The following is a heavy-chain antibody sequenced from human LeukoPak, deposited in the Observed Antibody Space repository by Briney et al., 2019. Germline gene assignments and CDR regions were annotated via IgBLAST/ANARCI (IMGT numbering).Heavy chain of an antibody. D-gene: IGHD5-18*01. Sequence: ASVKVSCKASGYTFTSYYMHWVRQAPGKGLEWMGGFDPEDGETIYAQKFKGRVTMTEDTSTDTAYMELSSLRSEDTAVYYCATAGGYSPEYYFDYWGQGTLVTVSS. V-gene: IGHV1-24*01. CDR1: GYTFTSYY. CDR3: ATAGGYSPEYYFDY. CDR2: FDPEDGET. J-gene: IGHJ4*02.